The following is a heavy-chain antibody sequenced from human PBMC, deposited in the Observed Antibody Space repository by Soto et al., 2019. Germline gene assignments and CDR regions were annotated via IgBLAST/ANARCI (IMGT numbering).Heavy chain of an antibody. J-gene: IGHJ4*02. V-gene: IGHV3-30*18. CDR1: GFTFSSYG. D-gene: IGHD5-18*01. CDR2: ISYDGSNK. Sequence: PGGSLRLCCAASGFTFSSYGMHWVRQAPGKGLEWVAVISYDGSNKYYADSVKGRFTISRDNSKNTLYLQMNSLRAEDTAVYYCAKENSYGNGGAFDYWGQGTLVTVSS. CDR3: AKENSYGNGGAFDY.